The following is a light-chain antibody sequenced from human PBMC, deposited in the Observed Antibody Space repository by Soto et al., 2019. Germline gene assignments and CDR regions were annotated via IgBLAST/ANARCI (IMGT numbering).Light chain of an antibody. CDR3: QQYNSYPIT. CDR1: QSISSW. V-gene: IGKV1-5*01. Sequence: DIQMTQSPSTLSASSAHRVTINNRASQSISSWLAWYQQKPGKAPKLLIYDASSLESGVPSRFSGSGSGTEFTLTISSLQPDDFATYYCQQYNSYPITFGQGTRLEIK. CDR2: DAS. J-gene: IGKJ5*01.